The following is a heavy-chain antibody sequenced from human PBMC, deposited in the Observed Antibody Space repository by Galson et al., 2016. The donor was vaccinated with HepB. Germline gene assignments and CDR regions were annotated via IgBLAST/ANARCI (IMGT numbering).Heavy chain of an antibody. CDR1: GYSFTSYW. V-gene: IGHV5-51*01. Sequence: QSGAEVKKPGESLKISCKGSGYSFTSYWIGWVRQMPGKGLEWMGIIYPGDSDTRYSPSFQGQVTISADKSISTAYLQWSSLKASDTAMYYCARRWYYDFWGGYCTGWFDPWGQGTLVTVSS. CDR2: IYPGDSDT. J-gene: IGHJ5*02. CDR3: ARRWYYDFWGGYCTGWFDP. D-gene: IGHD3-3*01.